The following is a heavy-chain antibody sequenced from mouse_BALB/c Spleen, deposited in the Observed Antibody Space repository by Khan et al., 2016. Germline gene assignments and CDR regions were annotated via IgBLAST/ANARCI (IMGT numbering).Heavy chain of an antibody. Sequence: EVKLLESGGGLVQPGGSLKLSCAASGFDFCRYWMSWVRQAPGTGLEWIGEINPDSSTINYTPSLKDKFIISRDNAKNTLYLQVSKVRSEDTALYYGARRAVEYYGAWLVYWGRGTLVTVSA. J-gene: IGHJ3*01. V-gene: IGHV4-1*02. CDR2: INPDSSTI. CDR3: ARRAVEYYGAWLVY. CDR1: GFDFCRYW. D-gene: IGHD1-2*01.